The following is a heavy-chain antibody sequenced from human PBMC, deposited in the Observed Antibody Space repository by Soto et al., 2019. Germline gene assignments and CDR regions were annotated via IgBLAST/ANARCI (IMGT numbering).Heavy chain of an antibody. CDR2: IYHSGRT. Sequence: QLQLQESGSGLVKPSQTLSLTCAVSNGSITTFDYSWSWIRQPPGRGLEWIGSIYHSGRTYYIPSLKSRLTMSRDKSKNQFSLKLSSMTAADTAVYFCARDMTIFGVAPGGGMDVWGQGTKVTVSS. V-gene: IGHV4-30-2*01. CDR1: NGSITTFDYS. D-gene: IGHD3-3*01. J-gene: IGHJ6*02. CDR3: ARDMTIFGVAPGGGMDV.